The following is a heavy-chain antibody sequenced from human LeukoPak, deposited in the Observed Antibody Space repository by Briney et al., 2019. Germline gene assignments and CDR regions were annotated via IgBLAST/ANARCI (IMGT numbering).Heavy chain of an antibody. CDR2: IKEDGSKK. V-gene: IGHV3-7*01. CDR1: GFTFRNYW. Sequence: GGSLRLSCVASGFTFRNYWMSWVRQAPGKGLEWVANIKEDGSKKNHMDSVKGRFTISRDNAKNFLYLQMNSLRVEDTALYYCARDGDGRGEDFDYWGQGILVTVSS. J-gene: IGHJ4*02. D-gene: IGHD4-17*01. CDR3: ARDGDGRGEDFDY.